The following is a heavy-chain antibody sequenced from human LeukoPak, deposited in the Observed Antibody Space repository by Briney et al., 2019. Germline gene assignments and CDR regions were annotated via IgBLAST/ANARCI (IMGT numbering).Heavy chain of an antibody. CDR1: GGSISSSSYY. Sequence: PETLSLTCTVSGGSISSSSYYWGWIRQPPGKGLEWIGSIYYSGSTYYNPSLKSRVTISVDTSKNQFSLKLSSVTAADTAVYYCARGTSGWLAMFEYWGQGTLVTVSS. CDR2: IYYSGST. J-gene: IGHJ4*02. D-gene: IGHD6-19*01. CDR3: ARGTSGWLAMFEY. V-gene: IGHV4-39*01.